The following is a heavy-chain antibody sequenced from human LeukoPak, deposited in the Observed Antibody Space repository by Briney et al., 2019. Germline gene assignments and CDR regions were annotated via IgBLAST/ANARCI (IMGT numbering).Heavy chain of an antibody. J-gene: IGHJ4*02. Sequence: PGGSLGLSCAASGFSFSYYWMHWARQVPGKGLVWVSRVNNDGSITSYADSVKGRFTISRDNAKNTLFLQMNSLRADDTAVYYCARDGPYDILTGYPGDYWGRGTLVTVSS. D-gene: IGHD3-9*01. CDR2: VNNDGSIT. V-gene: IGHV3-74*01. CDR3: ARDGPYDILTGYPGDY. CDR1: GFSFSYYW.